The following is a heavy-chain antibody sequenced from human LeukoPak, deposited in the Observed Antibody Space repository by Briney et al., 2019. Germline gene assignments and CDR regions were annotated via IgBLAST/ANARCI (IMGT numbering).Heavy chain of an antibody. V-gene: IGHV5-10-1*01. CDR2: IDPTDSYT. D-gene: IGHD2-2*03. CDR3: ARHGYCTTTSCYGDNDY. J-gene: IGHJ4*02. CDR1: GYRFTSYW. Sequence: GESLKISFKGSGYRFTSYWISWGRQMPGKGLGWMGRIDPTDSYTNYNPSFQGHVTISVDKSISTVYLQWRSLRASDTAMYYCARHGYCTTTSCYGDNDYWGQGTLVTVSS.